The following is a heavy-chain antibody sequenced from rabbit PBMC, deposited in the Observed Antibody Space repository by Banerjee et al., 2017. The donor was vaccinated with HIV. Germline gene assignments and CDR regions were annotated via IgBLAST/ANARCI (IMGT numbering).Heavy chain of an antibody. V-gene: IGHV1S45*01. CDR1: GFSFTNKYV. J-gene: IGHJ4*01. CDR3: ARGGTAGYGYGL. D-gene: IGHD6-1*01. Sequence: EGSLTLTCKASGFSFTNKYVMCWVRQAPGKGLEWIACINTSSGNTVYASWAKGRFTIAKTSSTTVTLQMTSLTAADTATYFCARGGTAGYGYGLWGPGTLVTVS. CDR2: INTSSGNT.